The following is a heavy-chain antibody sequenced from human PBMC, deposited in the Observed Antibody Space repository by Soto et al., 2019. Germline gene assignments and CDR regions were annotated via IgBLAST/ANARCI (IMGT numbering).Heavy chain of an antibody. V-gene: IGHV4-34*01. Sequence: PSETLSLTCAVYGGSFSGYYWSWIRQPPGKGLEWIGEINHSGSTNYNPSLKSRVTISVDTSKNQFSLKLSSVTAADTAVYYCAGGSHHGYRDSSSSGYWGQGTLVTVSS. J-gene: IGHJ4*02. CDR3: AGGSHHGYRDSSSSGY. CDR2: INHSGST. CDR1: GGSFSGYY. D-gene: IGHD6-6*01.